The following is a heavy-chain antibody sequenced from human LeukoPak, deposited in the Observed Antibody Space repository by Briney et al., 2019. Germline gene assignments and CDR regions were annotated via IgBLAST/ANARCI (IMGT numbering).Heavy chain of an antibody. Sequence: GASVKVSCKASGYTFTGYYMHWVRQAPGQGLEWMGWINPNSGGTNYAQKFQGRVTMTRDTSISTAYKELSRLRSDDTAVYYCARVDRGYCSGGSCQDYWGQGTLVTVSS. V-gene: IGHV1-2*02. D-gene: IGHD2-15*01. CDR2: INPNSGGT. J-gene: IGHJ4*02. CDR1: GYTFTGYY. CDR3: ARVDRGYCSGGSCQDY.